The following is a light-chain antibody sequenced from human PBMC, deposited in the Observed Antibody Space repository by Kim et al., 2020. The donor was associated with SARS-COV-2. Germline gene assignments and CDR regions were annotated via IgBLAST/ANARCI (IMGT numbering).Light chain of an antibody. J-gene: IGLJ1*01. Sequence: SSELTQDPAVSVALGQTIRITCQGDSLTNYFASWYQQKRGQAPVLVIYGKNNRPSGIPDRFSGSISGTPASLTITGTQAEDEADYYCCSRDISGNHYLFG. V-gene: IGLV3-19*01. CDR1: SLTNYF. CDR2: GKN. CDR3: CSRDISGNHYL.